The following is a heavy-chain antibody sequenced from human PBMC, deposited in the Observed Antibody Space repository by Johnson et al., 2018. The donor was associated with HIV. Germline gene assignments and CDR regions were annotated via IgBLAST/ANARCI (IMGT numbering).Heavy chain of an antibody. CDR2: ISWNSGSI. Sequence: VHLVESGGGVVQPGGSLRLSCAASGFTFDDYAMHWVRQAPGKGLEWVSGISWNSGSIGYADSVKGRFTISRDNAKNSLYLQMNSLRAEDTALYYCASCSDQVLLGGDGFDIWGQGTMVTVSS. D-gene: IGHD2-2*01. CDR1: GFTFDDYA. V-gene: IGHV3-9*01. J-gene: IGHJ3*02. CDR3: ASCSDQVLLGGDGFDI.